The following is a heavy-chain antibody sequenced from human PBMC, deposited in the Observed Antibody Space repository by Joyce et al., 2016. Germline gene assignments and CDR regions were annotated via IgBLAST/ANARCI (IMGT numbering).Heavy chain of an antibody. D-gene: IGHD6-19*01. CDR1: GGPFRGFF. Sequence: QVQLQQWGAGLLKPSETLSLTCAVSGGPFRGFFWTWLRQPPGKGLEWIGDINNSGVTNYNPYLKTRVTLSVDTSKNQFSLKLSSLSAADTAVYYCARSQWLAPLMYWGQGTPVTVSS. CDR2: INNSGVT. CDR3: ARSQWLAPLMY. V-gene: IGHV4-34*01. J-gene: IGHJ4*02.